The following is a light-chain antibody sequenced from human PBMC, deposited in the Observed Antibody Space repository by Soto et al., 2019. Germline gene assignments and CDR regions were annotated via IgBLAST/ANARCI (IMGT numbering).Light chain of an antibody. CDR1: QSVSIN. Sequence: EIVMTQSPVTLSVSPGERATLSCRASQSVSINLAWYQQKPDQAPRLLIYGASTRATGIPARFSGSGSGTEFTLTISSLQSEDFAVYYCQHYNNWPPWTFGQGTKVEIK. CDR2: GAS. V-gene: IGKV3-15*01. J-gene: IGKJ1*01. CDR3: QHYNNWPPWT.